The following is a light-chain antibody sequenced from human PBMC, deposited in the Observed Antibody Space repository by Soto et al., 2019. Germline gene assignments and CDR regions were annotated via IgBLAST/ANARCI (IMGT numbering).Light chain of an antibody. J-gene: IGKJ2*01. CDR1: HSLETSDGDTY. Sequence: DVVMTQSPLSLPVTLGQPSSITCRSSHSLETSDGDTYLNWFHHRPGQSPXRLIYKVSKRDSGVPDRFSGSGLGTNFTLKFSRVEAEDVGVYYCMQSVLWPHTFGPGT. V-gene: IGKV2-30*01. CDR3: MQSVLWPHT. CDR2: KVS.